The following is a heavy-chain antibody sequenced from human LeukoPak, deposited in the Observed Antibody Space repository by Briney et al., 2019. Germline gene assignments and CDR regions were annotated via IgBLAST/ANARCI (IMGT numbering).Heavy chain of an antibody. CDR1: GYTFASYD. D-gene: IGHD7-27*01. J-gene: IGHJ4*02. CDR2: MNPNSGNT. Sequence: ASVKVSCKASGYTFASYDINWVRQATGQGLERMGWMNPNSGNTGYAQKFQGRVTMTRNTSISTAYMELSSLRSDDTAVYYCARGPPNWGYDYWGPGTLVTVSS. CDR3: ARGPPNWGYDY. V-gene: IGHV1-8*01.